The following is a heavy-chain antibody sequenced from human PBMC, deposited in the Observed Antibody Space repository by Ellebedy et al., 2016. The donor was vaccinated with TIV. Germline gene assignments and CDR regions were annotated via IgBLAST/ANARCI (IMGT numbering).Heavy chain of an antibody. V-gene: IGHV3-49*04. CDR2: IRSKAYGGTT. CDR1: GFTFGDYA. D-gene: IGHD3-22*01. Sequence: GESLKISCTASGFTFGDYAMSWVRQAPGKGLEWVGFIRSKAYGGTTEYAASVKGRFTISRDDSKSIAYLQMNSLKTEDTAVYYCTRGPYYYDSSGYYPLAYWGQGTLVTVSS. J-gene: IGHJ4*02. CDR3: TRGPYYYDSSGYYPLAY.